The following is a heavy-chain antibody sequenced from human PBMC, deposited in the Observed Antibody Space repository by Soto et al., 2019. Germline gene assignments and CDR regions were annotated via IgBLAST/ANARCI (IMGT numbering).Heavy chain of an antibody. J-gene: IGHJ4*02. Sequence: SETLSLTCTVSGGSISSSSYYWGWIRQPPGKGLEWIGSIYYSGSTYYNPSLKSRVTISVDTSKNQFSLKLSSVTAADTAVYYCARHSRRVGAPGPIDYWGQGTLVTVSS. D-gene: IGHD1-26*01. CDR1: GGSISSSSYY. V-gene: IGHV4-39*01. CDR3: ARHSRRVGAPGPIDY. CDR2: IYYSGST.